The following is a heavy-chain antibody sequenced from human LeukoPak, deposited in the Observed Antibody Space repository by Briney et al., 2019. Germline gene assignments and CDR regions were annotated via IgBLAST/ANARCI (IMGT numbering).Heavy chain of an antibody. CDR1: GYTFTSYG. D-gene: IGHD2-2*01. CDR2: INPNSGGT. J-gene: IGHJ5*02. V-gene: IGHV1-2*02. CDR3: ARARTLMWFDP. Sequence: ASVKVSCKASGYTFTSYGISWVRQAPGQGLEWMGWINPNSGGTNYAQKFQGRVTMTRDTSISTAYMELSRLRSDDTAVYYCARARTLMWFDPWGRGTLVTVSS.